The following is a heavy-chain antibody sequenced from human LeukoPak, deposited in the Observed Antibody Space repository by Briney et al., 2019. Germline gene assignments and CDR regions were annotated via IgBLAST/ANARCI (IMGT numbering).Heavy chain of an antibody. Sequence: GGSLRLTCAASGFTFSSYSMNWVRQAPGKGLEWVSYISSSGSTIYYADSVKGRFTISRDNAKNSLYLQMNSLRAEDTAVYYCARGDNSGPDYYYYMDVWGKGTTVTISS. CDR2: ISSSGSTI. CDR3: ARGDNSGPDYYYYMDV. CDR1: GFTFSSYS. D-gene: IGHD6-19*01. V-gene: IGHV3-48*04. J-gene: IGHJ6*03.